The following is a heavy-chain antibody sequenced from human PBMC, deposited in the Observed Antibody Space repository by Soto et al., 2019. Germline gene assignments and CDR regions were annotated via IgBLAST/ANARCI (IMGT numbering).Heavy chain of an antibody. CDR2: IYSDGST. Sequence: EVQLVESGGTLVQPGGSLRLSCAASGFTVRSNYMNWVRQAPGKGLQWISVIYSDGSTDYADSVKGRSTMSRDNSKNTLYLQMNSLRAEDTAVYYCARARFGGGGDHWGQGTLVSVSS. CDR1: GFTVRSNY. CDR3: ARARFGGGGDH. D-gene: IGHD3-16*01. J-gene: IGHJ4*02. V-gene: IGHV3-66*01.